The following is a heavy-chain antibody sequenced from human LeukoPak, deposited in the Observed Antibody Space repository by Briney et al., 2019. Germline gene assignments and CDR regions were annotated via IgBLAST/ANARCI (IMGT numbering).Heavy chain of an antibody. CDR2: IWYDGSNK. CDR3: AREVSIASGDY. V-gene: IGHV3-33*01. Sequence: GGSLRLSCAASGFTFSSYGMHWVRQAPGKGLEWVAVIWYDGSNKYYADSVKGRFTISRDNSKNTLYLQMDSLRAVDTAVYYCAREVSIASGDYWGQGTLVTVSS. D-gene: IGHD3-3*02. J-gene: IGHJ4*02. CDR1: GFTFSSYG.